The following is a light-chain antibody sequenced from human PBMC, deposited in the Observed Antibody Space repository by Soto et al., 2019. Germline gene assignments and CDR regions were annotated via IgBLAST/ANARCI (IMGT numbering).Light chain of an antibody. Sequence: QSALTQPASVSGSPGQSITISCTGTSSDVGGYNYVSWYQQHPGKAPKLMIYEVSNRPSGVSNRFSGSTSANTASLTISGLQAEDEADYYCSSYTGSGTLVFGGGTKLTVL. CDR3: SSYTGSGTLV. CDR1: SSDVGGYNY. V-gene: IGLV2-14*01. J-gene: IGLJ2*01. CDR2: EVS.